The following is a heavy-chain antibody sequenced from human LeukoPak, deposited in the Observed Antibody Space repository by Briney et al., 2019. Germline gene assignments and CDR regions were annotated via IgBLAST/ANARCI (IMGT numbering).Heavy chain of an antibody. Sequence: ASVKVSCKASGYTFTSYDVNWVRQATGKGLEWMGGFDPEDGETIYAQKFQGRVTMTEDTSTDTAYMELSSLKSEDTAVYYCATIFSPPEYSSSHLRYWGQGTLVTVSS. D-gene: IGHD6-13*01. J-gene: IGHJ4*02. CDR3: ATIFSPPEYSSSHLRY. V-gene: IGHV1-24*01. CDR2: FDPEDGET. CDR1: GYTFTSYD.